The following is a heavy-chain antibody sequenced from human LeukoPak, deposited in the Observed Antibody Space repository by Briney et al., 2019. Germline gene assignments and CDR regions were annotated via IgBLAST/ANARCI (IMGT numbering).Heavy chain of an antibody. CDR2: IKPDGGEK. V-gene: IGHV3-7*01. J-gene: IGHJ4*02. Sequence: GGSLRLSCAASRFTFSNYWMSWVRQAPGKGLEWVANIKPDGGEKYYVDSVKGRFTISRDNAKSSLFLQMTSLRVEDTAVYYCARLKDDVTKFDYWGQGTLVTVSS. CDR3: ARLKDDVTKFDY. D-gene: IGHD2-8*01. CDR1: RFTFSNYW.